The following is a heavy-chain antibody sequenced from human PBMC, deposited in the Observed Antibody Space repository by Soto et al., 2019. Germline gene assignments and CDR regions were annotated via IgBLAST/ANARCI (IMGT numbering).Heavy chain of an antibody. CDR2: IGSSSNTI. CDR3: AREGWYFDL. J-gene: IGHJ2*01. CDR1: GFTFSSYT. Sequence: DVPLVESGGGLLQPGGSLRLSCAASGFTFSSYTMNWVRQAPGKGLEWVSYIGSSSNTIHYTDSVKGRFTISRDNAKKSLYLQMSSLRNEDAAVYYCAREGWYFDLWGRGTLVTVSS. V-gene: IGHV3-48*02.